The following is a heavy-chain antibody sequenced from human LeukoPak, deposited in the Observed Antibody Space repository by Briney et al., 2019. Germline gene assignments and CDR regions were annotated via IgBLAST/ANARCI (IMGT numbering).Heavy chain of an antibody. CDR1: GGSISSGDYY. V-gene: IGHV4-30-4*08. CDR2: IYYSGST. D-gene: IGHD2-2*01. Sequence: SETLSLTCIVSGGSISSGDYYWSWIRQPPGKGLEWIGYIYYSGSTYYNPSLKSRVTISVDTSKNQFSLKLSSVTAADTAVYYCARGLPQDIVVVPAAITDYWGQGTLVTVSS. J-gene: IGHJ4*02. CDR3: ARGLPQDIVVVPAAITDY.